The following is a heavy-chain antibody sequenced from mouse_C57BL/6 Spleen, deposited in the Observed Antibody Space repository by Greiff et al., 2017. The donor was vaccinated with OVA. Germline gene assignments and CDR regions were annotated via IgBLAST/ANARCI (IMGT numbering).Heavy chain of an antibody. CDR3: ARHQLGRDAMDY. J-gene: IGHJ4*01. CDR1: GFSLTSYG. D-gene: IGHD4-1*02. V-gene: IGHV2-6-1*01. Sequence: VKLMESGPGLVAPSQSLSITCTVSGFSLTSYGVHWVRQPPGKGLEWLVVIWSDGSTTYNSALKSRLSISKDNSKSQVFLKMNSLQTDDTAMYYCARHQLGRDAMDYWGQGTSVTVSS. CDR2: IWSDGST.